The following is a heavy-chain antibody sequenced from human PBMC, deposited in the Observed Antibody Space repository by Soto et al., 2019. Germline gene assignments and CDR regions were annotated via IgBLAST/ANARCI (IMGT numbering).Heavy chain of an antibody. Sequence: EVQLVESGGGLVQPGGSLRLSCAASGFTFSSYWMHWVRQAPGKGLEWVSRINSDGSSTSYADSVKGRFTISRDNAKKTRYLKMNSLRAEETAGYYCGRRSVVVAAATREDNGGQGTLAPVSS. V-gene: IGHV3-74*01. CDR2: INSDGSST. CDR1: GFTFSSYW. J-gene: IGHJ4*02. CDR3: GRRSVVVAAATREDN. D-gene: IGHD2-15*01.